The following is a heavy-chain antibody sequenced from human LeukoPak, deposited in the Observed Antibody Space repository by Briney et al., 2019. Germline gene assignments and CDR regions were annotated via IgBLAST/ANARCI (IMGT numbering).Heavy chain of an antibody. V-gene: IGHV1-24*01. D-gene: IGHD3-10*01. CDR1: GYTLTELS. CDR2: FDPEDGET. CDR3: ASQERITMVRGVIIYDY. J-gene: IGHJ4*02. Sequence: ASVKVSCKVSGYTLTELSMHWVRQAPGKGLEWMGGFDPEDGETIYAQKFQGRVTITADKSTSTAYMELSSLRSEDTAVYYCASQERITMVRGVIIYDYWGQGTLVTVSS.